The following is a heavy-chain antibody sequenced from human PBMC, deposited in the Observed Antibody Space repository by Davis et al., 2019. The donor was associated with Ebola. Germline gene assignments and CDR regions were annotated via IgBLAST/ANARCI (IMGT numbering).Heavy chain of an antibody. CDR1: GYTFTSYA. Sequence: SVKVSCKASGYTFTSYAISWVRQAPGQGLEWMGRIIPILGIANYAQKFQGRVTITADKSTSTAYMELSSLRSEDTAVYYCARADYYDSSGYYYDWFDPWGQGTLVTVSS. CDR3: ARADYYDSSGYYYDWFDP. J-gene: IGHJ5*02. CDR2: IIPILGIA. V-gene: IGHV1-69*04. D-gene: IGHD3-22*01.